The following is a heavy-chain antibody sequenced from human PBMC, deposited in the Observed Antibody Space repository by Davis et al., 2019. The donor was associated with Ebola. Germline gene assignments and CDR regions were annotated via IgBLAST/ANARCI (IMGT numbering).Heavy chain of an antibody. D-gene: IGHD1-26*01. CDR3: AKEIGATLGDYYYGMNV. Sequence: GESLKISCAASGFIFTSYAMSWVRQVPGKGLEWVSGISGSGDNTYHAESVRGRFTMSRDNSKNTVALHLDGLRAEDTATYYCAKEIGATLGDYYYGMNVWGPGATVTVSS. V-gene: IGHV3-23*01. CDR2: ISGSGDNT. J-gene: IGHJ6*02. CDR1: GFIFTSYA.